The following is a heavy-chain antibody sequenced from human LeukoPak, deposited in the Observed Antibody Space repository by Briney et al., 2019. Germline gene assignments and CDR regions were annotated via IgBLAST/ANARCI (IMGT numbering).Heavy chain of an antibody. D-gene: IGHD1-26*01. CDR3: TGERVESGFDI. CDR1: GFTFDDYA. J-gene: IGHJ3*02. V-gene: IGHV3-9*01. Sequence: GRSLRLSCAASGFTFDDYAMHWVRQAPGKGLEWVSGISWNSGSIGYADSVKGRFTIFRDNAKNSLYLQMNSLRVDDTAVYYCTGERVESGFDIWGQGTLVTVSS. CDR2: ISWNSGSI.